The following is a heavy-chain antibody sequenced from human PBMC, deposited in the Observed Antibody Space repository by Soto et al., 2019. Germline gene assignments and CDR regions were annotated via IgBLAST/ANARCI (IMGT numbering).Heavy chain of an antibody. CDR1: GFTFSSYA. CDR3: AKGPFGELLFRSVAFDI. CDR2: ISGSGGST. Sequence: GGSLRLSCAASGFTFSSYAMSWVRQAPGKGLEWVSAISGSGGSTYYADSVKGRFTISRDNSKNTLYLQMNSLRAEDTAVYYCAKGPFGELLFRSVAFDIWGQGTMVTVSS. D-gene: IGHD3-10*01. V-gene: IGHV3-23*01. J-gene: IGHJ3*02.